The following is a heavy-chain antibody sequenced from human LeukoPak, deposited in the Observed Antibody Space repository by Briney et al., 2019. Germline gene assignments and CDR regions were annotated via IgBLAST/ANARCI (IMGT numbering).Heavy chain of an antibody. D-gene: IGHD1-1*01. CDR1: GYTFSRYH. J-gene: IGHJ4*02. CDR3: ARMTTGVLDY. V-gene: IGHV1-46*01. CDR2: INPSGSSA. Sequence: ASVKVSCKASGYTFSRYHMSWVRQAPGQGLEWMGIINPSGSSASYTQKFQGRVTMTRDTSTSTVYLDLSSLRSEDTAVYYRARMTTGVLDYWGQGTLVTVSS.